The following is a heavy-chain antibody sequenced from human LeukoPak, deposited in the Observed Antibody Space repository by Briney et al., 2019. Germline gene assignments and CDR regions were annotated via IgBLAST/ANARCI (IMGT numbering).Heavy chain of an antibody. V-gene: IGHV3-23*01. Sequence: GGSLRLSWAASGFTFSSYAMSWVRQAPGKGLEWVSAISGSGGSTYYADSVKGRFTISRDNSKNTLYLQMNSLRAEDTAVYYCAKSRYNYYGSGSTIDYWGQGTLVTVSS. J-gene: IGHJ4*02. CDR2: ISGSGGST. D-gene: IGHD3-10*01. CDR3: AKSRYNYYGSGSTIDY. CDR1: GFTFSSYA.